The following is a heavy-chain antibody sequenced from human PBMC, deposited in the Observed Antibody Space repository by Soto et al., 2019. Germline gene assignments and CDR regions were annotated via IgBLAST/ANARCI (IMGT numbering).Heavy chain of an antibody. CDR3: AKEPVGPDWYFDL. J-gene: IGHJ2*01. CDR1: GFTFRGYW. Sequence: GGSLRLSCAASGFTFRGYWMHWVRQAPGKGLVWVSRVSPDGTSTSYGDSVKGRFTISRDNAEDTLSLQMNSLTAEDTAVYYCAKEPVGPDWYFDLWGRGTLVTVSS. CDR2: VSPDGTST. V-gene: IGHV3-74*01.